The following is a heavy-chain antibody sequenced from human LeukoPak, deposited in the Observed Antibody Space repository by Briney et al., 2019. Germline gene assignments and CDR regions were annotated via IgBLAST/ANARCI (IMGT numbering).Heavy chain of an antibody. CDR3: ARERQLVTDY. Sequence: PGGSLRLSCAASGFTFSSYSMNWVRQAPGKGLERVSSVTGSTTTKYYADSVKGRFIISRDNAKNSLYLQMNSLRAEDTAVYFCARERQLVTDYWGPGTLVTVSS. D-gene: IGHD6-6*01. V-gene: IGHV3-21*06. CDR1: GFTFSSYS. CDR2: VTGSTTTK. J-gene: IGHJ4*01.